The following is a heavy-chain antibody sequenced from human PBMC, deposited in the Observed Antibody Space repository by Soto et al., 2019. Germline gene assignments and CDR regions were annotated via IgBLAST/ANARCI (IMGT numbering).Heavy chain of an antibody. V-gene: IGHV3-21*01. D-gene: IGHD1-26*01. CDR3: VREDGVVGASSAFDS. J-gene: IGHJ4*02. CDR2: INGRSNYK. CDR1: GFALTTYT. Sequence: PGGSLRLSCVASGFALTTYTMNCVRQAPGTGLEWVSSINGRSNYKYYSDSVKGRFTVSRDNAQNSLFLQMSRLGPEDTAVYYCVREDGVVGASSAFDSWGQGTLVTVSS.